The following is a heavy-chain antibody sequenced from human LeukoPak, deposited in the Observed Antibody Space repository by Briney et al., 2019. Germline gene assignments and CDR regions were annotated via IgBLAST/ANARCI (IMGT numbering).Heavy chain of an antibody. V-gene: IGHV3-48*02. CDR1: EFAFSTYN. D-gene: IGHD4-23*01. CDR3: ARVAAGYSVNYFDY. J-gene: IGHJ4*02. CDR2: ISTGSSTT. Sequence: GGSLRLSCAASEFAFSTYNMNWVRQAPGKGLEWVSYISTGSSTTYYADSVKGRFTISRDNVGNSLYLQMNSLRDEDTAVYYCARVAAGYSVNYFDYWGQGTLVTVSS.